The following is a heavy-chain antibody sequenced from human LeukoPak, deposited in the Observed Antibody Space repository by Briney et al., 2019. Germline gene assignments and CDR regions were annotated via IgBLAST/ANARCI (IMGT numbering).Heavy chain of an antibody. CDR3: ARENFWKFDY. Sequence: PGGSLRLSCAASGLTFKKFYMGWVRQAPGKGLEWVANIKQDGSERSYVDSVKGRFTISRDNAKNSLYLQLDSLRAEDTAVYYCARENFWKFDYWGQGTLVTVSS. V-gene: IGHV3-7*05. D-gene: IGHD1-1*01. CDR2: IKQDGSER. J-gene: IGHJ4*02. CDR1: GLTFKKFY.